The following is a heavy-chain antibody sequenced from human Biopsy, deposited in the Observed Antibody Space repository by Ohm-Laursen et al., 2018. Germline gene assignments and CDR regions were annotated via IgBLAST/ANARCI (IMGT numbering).Heavy chain of an antibody. CDR2: IYYSGST. Sequence: GTLSLTCTASGGSISSDYWSWIRQTPGKGLEWIGYIYYSGSTNYNPSLKSRVTISVDTSKNQFSLRLNSVTAADTAVYYCARATNSTGWPYYYFYGMDVWGQGTTVTVS. J-gene: IGHJ6*02. CDR3: ARATNSTGWPYYYFYGMDV. V-gene: IGHV4-59*01. D-gene: IGHD2/OR15-2a*01. CDR1: GGSISSDY.